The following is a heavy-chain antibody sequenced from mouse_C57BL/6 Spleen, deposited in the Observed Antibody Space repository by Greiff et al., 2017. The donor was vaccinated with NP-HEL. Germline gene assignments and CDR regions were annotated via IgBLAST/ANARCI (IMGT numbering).Heavy chain of an antibody. D-gene: IGHD1-1*01. J-gene: IGHJ2*01. V-gene: IGHV1-50*01. CDR2: IDPSDSYT. Sequence: QVQLQQSGAELVKPGASVKLSCKASGYTFTSYWMQWVKQRPGQGLEWIGEIDPSDSYTNYNQKFKGKATLTVDTSSSTAYMQLSSLTSEDSAVYYCARADYYGSSRDFDYWGQGTTLTVSS. CDR1: GYTFTSYW. CDR3: ARADYYGSSRDFDY.